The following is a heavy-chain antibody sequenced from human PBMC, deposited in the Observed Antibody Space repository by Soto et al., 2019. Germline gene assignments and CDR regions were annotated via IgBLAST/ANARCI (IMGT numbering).Heavy chain of an antibody. CDR3: VNLMGSYELLWFGVFGGMDV. D-gene: IGHD3-10*01. J-gene: IGHJ6*01. V-gene: IGHV3-74*01. Sequence: HPGGSLRLSCAASGFTFSSYWMHWVRQGPGKGLVWGSRRNVDGTYTDYAGFVKGRFTISRDNAKNTLYLRMNSRRAEDTVVYYCVNLMGSYELLWFGVFGGMDVWGEETTVTVS. CDR2: RNVDGTYT. CDR1: GFTFSSYW.